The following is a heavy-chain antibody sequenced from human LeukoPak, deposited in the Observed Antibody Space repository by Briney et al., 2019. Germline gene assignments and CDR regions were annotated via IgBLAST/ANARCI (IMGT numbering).Heavy chain of an antibody. Sequence: SETLSLTCAVSGGPISSTNWWSGVRQPPGKGLEWIGEIYHSGSTNYNPSLRSRITISVDKSKDQFSLRLSSVTAADTAVYYCARKIGGSGAYDIWGQGTMVTVSS. CDR2: IYHSGST. CDR1: GGPISSTNW. D-gene: IGHD3-10*01. V-gene: IGHV4-4*02. CDR3: ARKIGGSGAYDI. J-gene: IGHJ3*02.